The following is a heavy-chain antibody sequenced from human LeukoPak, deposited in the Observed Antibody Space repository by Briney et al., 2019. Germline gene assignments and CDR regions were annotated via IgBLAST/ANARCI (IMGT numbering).Heavy chain of an antibody. V-gene: IGHV3-21*01. D-gene: IGHD6-13*01. CDR2: ISSSSNYI. CDR3: ARATGYDATFDY. Sequence: GGSLRLSCAASEFTFSSYSMNGVRQAPGKGLEWVSSISSSSNYIYYADSVKGRFTISRDNAKNSLYLQMNSLRAEDTAVYYCARATGYDATFDYWGQGTLVTVSS. J-gene: IGHJ4*02. CDR1: EFTFSSYS.